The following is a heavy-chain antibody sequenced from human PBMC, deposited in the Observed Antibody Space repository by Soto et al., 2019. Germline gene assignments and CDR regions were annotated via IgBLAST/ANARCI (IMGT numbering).Heavy chain of an antibody. D-gene: IGHD3-10*01. Sequence: PGGSLRLSCAASGFTFSSYAMSWVRQAPGKGLEWVSAISGSGGSTYYADSVKGRFTISRDNSKTTLYLQMNSLRAEDTAVYYCTQAGRRGFGEITQIEDYWGQGTLVTVSS. J-gene: IGHJ4*02. CDR1: GFTFSSYA. CDR3: TQAGRRGFGEITQIEDY. CDR2: ISGSGGST. V-gene: IGHV3-23*01.